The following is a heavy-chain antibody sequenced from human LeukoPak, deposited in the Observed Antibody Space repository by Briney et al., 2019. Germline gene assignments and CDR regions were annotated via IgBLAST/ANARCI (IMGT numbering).Heavy chain of an antibody. CDR2: IDNDGSST. CDR3: ARGGFDHAFDV. CDR1: GFTFSPYW. V-gene: IGHV3-74*01. Sequence: GGSLRLSCAASGFTFSPYWMPWVPQVPGRGLVWVARIDNDGSSTIYADSVKGRLTISRDNAQNTLFLQMDSLRPEDTAVYYCARGGFDHAFDVWGQGTMVTVSS. J-gene: IGHJ3*01. D-gene: IGHD3-9*01.